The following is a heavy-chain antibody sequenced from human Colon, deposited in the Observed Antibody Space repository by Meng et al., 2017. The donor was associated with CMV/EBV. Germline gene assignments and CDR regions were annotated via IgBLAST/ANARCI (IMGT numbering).Heavy chain of an antibody. D-gene: IGHD1-1*01. Sequence: GESLKISCVASGFKFRDYAMHWVRQTPGKGLEWLAFIRNDASNKYYADSVRGRFTISRDNSRDTVYLQMNSLTTEDTAVYYCAKVGILDLRFFEDWGQGTPVTVSS. J-gene: IGHJ4*02. CDR2: IRNDASNK. V-gene: IGHV3-30*02. CDR1: GFKFRDYA. CDR3: AKVGILDLRFFED.